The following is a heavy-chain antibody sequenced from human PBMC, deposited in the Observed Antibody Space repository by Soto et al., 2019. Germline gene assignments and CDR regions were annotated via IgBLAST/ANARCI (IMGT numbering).Heavy chain of an antibody. D-gene: IGHD6-19*01. CDR3: DVPPCSSGWYWLDY. CDR2: IIPIFGTA. V-gene: IGHV1-69*01. J-gene: IGHJ4*02. Sequence: QVQLVQSGAEVKKPGSSVKVSCKASGVTFSSYAISWVRQAPGQGLEWMGGIIPIFGTANYAQKFQGRVTNTAHDPTSTVYMELSSMRSEDTAVYYCDVPPCSSGWYWLDYLGQGNLVPVSS. CDR1: GVTFSSYA.